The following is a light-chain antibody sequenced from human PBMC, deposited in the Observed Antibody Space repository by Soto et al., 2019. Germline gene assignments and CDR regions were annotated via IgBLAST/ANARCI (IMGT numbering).Light chain of an antibody. J-gene: IGKJ1*01. CDR3: QQFNGWPPTWT. CDR1: QSVLYSSNNNNY. Sequence: DIVMTQSPDSLAVSLGERATINCKSSQSVLYSSNNNNYIAWFQQKPGQAPRLLIYAASNRATGIPARFSGSGSGTEFTLTISSLQSEDFAVYYCQQFNGWPPTWTFGQGTKVDI. CDR2: AAS. V-gene: IGKV4-1*01.